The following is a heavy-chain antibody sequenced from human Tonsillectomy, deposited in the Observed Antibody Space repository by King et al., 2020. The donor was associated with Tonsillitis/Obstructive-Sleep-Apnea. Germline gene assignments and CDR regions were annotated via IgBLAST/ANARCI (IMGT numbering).Heavy chain of an antibody. D-gene: IGHD6-13*01. Sequence: DVQLVESGGGLVQPGRSLRLSCAASGFTFDDYAMHWVRQAPGKGLEWVSGISWNSGSIGYADTVKGRFTISRENTKNSLYLQMNRLRDEDTALYYCAKRLGYSVAAAASYFDYWGQGTLVTVSS. V-gene: IGHV3-9*01. CDR1: GFTFDDYA. CDR2: ISWNSGSI. J-gene: IGHJ4*02. CDR3: AKRLGYSVAAAASYFDY.